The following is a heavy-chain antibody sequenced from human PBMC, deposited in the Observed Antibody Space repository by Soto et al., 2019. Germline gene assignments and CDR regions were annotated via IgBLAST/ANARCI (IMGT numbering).Heavy chain of an antibody. CDR2: INPNSGGT. Sequence: QVQLVQSGAEVKKPGASVKVSCKASGYTFTGYYMHWVRQAPGQGLEWMGWINPNSGGTNYAQKFQGWVTMTRDTSISTAYMELSRLRSDDTAVYYCARGGRKLVPAASGTYYYYGMDVWGQGTTVTVSS. J-gene: IGHJ6*02. CDR1: GYTFTGYY. V-gene: IGHV1-2*04. CDR3: ARGGRKLVPAASGTYYYYGMDV. D-gene: IGHD2-2*01.